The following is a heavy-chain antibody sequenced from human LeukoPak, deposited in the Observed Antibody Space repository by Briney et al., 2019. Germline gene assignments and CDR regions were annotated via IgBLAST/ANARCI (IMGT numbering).Heavy chain of an antibody. CDR3: ARDKNFWSGYSDY. J-gene: IGHJ4*02. Sequence: GGSLRLSCAASGFTFSSYAMHWVRQAPGKGLEWLAVISYDGSNKYYADSVKGRFTISRDNSKHTLYLQMNSLRAEDTDVYYCARDKNFWSGYSDYWGQGTLVTVSS. CDR1: GFTFSSYA. D-gene: IGHD3-3*01. V-gene: IGHV3-30*01. CDR2: ISYDGSNK.